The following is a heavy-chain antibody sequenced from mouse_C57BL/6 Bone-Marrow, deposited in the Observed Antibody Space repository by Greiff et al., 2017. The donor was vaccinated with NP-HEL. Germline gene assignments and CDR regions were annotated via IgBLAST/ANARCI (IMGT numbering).Heavy chain of an antibody. Sequence: QVHLTESGPGLVPPSQCLSLTCTVSGFSLTSYGVHWVRQSPGKGLEWLGVIWRGGSTDYNAAFMSRLSIPKDNSKSQVFFKMNSLQADDTAIYYCAKKGGSSPFYWYFDVWGTGTTVTVSS. V-gene: IGHV2-5*01. CDR2: IWRGGST. J-gene: IGHJ1*03. CDR1: GFSLTSYG. CDR3: AKKGGSSPFYWYFDV. D-gene: IGHD1-1*01.